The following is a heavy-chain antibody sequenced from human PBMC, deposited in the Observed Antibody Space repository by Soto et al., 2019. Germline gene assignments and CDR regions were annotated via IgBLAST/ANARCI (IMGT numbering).Heavy chain of an antibody. V-gene: IGHV1-18*01. CDR2: ISAYNGNT. CDR3: ARGHAGGSSWDYYYYGMDV. CDR1: GYTFTSYD. Sequence: QVQLVQSGAEVKKPGASVKVSCKASGYTFTSYDINWVRQATGQGLEWMGWISAYNGNTNYAQKLQGRVTMTTDTSTSTAYMELRSLRSDDTAVYYCARGHAGGSSWDYYYYGMDVWGQGTTVTVSS. J-gene: IGHJ6*02. D-gene: IGHD6-13*01.